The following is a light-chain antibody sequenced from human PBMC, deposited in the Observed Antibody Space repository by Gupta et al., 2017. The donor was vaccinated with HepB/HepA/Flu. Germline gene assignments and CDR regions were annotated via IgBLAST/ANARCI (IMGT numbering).Light chain of an antibody. CDR3: ASWDDSLNGYV. CDR2: NNN. J-gene: IGLJ1*01. Sequence: QAVLTQPPSASGTPGQRVTTSCSVSRSSIGSNTVNWYQQLPGTAPKLLMHNNNQRPSGVPDRFSGSKSGTSASLAISGLQSEDETDYYCASWDDSLNGYVFGTGTKVTVL. CDR1: RSSIGSNT. V-gene: IGLV1-44*01.